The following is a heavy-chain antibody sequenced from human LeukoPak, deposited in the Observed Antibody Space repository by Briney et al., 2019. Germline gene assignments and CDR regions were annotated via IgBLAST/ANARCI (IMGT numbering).Heavy chain of an antibody. CDR2: IGGSGDKT. V-gene: IGHV3-23*01. Sequence: GGSLRLSCAASGFTFNRNAISWVRQAPGKGLEWVSTIGGSGDKTYYADSVKGRFTISRNNSKNMVHLQMNSLTGEDTALYYCVRRGDASSGWGDHDFWGQGALVTVSS. D-gene: IGHD6-19*01. CDR3: VRRGDASSGWGDHDF. J-gene: IGHJ4*02. CDR1: GFTFNRNA.